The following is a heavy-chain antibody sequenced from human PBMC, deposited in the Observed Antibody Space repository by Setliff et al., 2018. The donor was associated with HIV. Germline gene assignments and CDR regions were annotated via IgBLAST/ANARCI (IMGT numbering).Heavy chain of an antibody. CDR2: LYSGGST. J-gene: IGHJ2*01. CDR3: ARDRVYYDSSGSYGSYWYFDL. V-gene: IGHV3-53*05. D-gene: IGHD3-22*01. Sequence: QAPGKGLEWVSVLYSGGSTYYADSVKGRFTIPRDNSKNTLYLQMNSLRADDTAVYYCARDRVYYDSSGSYGSYWYFDLWGRGTLVTVSS.